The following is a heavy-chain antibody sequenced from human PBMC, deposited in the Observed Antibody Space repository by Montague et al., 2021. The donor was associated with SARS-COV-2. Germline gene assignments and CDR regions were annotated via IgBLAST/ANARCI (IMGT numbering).Heavy chain of an antibody. J-gene: IGHJ6*02. CDR2: MYYSGST. Sequence: SETLSLTCTVSGGSISSSNYYWGWIRQPPGKGLEWIGNMYYSGSTYYNPSLKSLVTISIGTSKNQFSLKLSSVTAADTAVYYCAGDDIVLQGVTKGMDVWGQGTTVTVSS. V-gene: IGHV4-39*07. CDR3: AGDDIVLQGVTKGMDV. D-gene: IGHD3-10*01. CDR1: GGSISSSNYY.